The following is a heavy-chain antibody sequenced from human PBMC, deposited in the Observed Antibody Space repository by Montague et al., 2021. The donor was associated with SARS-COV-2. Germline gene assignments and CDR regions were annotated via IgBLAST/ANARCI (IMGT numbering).Heavy chain of an antibody. CDR2: IYYSGST. CDR3: ARRYCSSTSRPNWFDP. D-gene: IGHD2-2*01. J-gene: IGHJ5*02. V-gene: IGHV4-59*12. CDR1: GGSISSYY. Sequence: SETLSLTCTVSGGSISSYYWSWIRRPPGKGLEWIGYIYYSGSTNXNPSLKSRVTISVDTSKNQFSLKLSSVTAADTAVYYCARRYCSSTSRPNWFDPWGQGTLVTVSS.